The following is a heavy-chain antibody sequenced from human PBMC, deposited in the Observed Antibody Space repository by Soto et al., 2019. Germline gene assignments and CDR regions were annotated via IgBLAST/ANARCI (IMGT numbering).Heavy chain of an antibody. D-gene: IGHD3-22*01. CDR3: ARGDATRIVVTTYYAMDV. CDR2: IIPVFGTP. V-gene: IGHV1-69*12. J-gene: IGHJ6*02. Sequence: QVQLVQSGAEVKKPGSSVKVSCKASGGSLSNYGISWVRQAPGQGLEWMGAIIPVFGTPNYAQKFQDRVTITADESMTTVYMEVRSLTSEDTAVYYCARGDATRIVVTTYYAMDVWGQGTTVTVSS. CDR1: GGSLSNYG.